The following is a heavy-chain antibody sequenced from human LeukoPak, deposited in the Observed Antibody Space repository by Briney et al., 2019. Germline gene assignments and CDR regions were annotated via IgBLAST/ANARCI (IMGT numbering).Heavy chain of an antibody. CDR1: GFTFSGYW. D-gene: IGHD3-22*01. J-gene: IGHJ4*02. CDR3: ARLSYYDSSGYRNREDFDY. V-gene: IGHV3-74*01. Sequence: GGSLRLSCAASGFTFSGYWMHWVRQAPGKGLVWVSRINSDGSSTNYADSVKGRFTISRDNAKNTLYLQMNSLRAEDTAVYYCARLSYYDSSGYRNREDFDYWGQGTLVTVSS. CDR2: INSDGSST.